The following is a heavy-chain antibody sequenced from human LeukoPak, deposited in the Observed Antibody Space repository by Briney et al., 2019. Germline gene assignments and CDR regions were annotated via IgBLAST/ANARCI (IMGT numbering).Heavy chain of an antibody. CDR1: GFTYSTYG. CDR3: AKGEGGALGIPHPYYFDY. CDR2: IRYDGTIK. J-gene: IGHJ4*02. Sequence: GGSLRLSCAATGFTYSTYGMHWVRQNPGKGLDWVAFIRYDGTIKYYADSVKGRFTISRDNSKNTLYLQINSLTTEDTAVYYCAKGEGGALGIPHPYYFDYWGQGNVVTVSS. V-gene: IGHV3-30*02. D-gene: IGHD3-16*01.